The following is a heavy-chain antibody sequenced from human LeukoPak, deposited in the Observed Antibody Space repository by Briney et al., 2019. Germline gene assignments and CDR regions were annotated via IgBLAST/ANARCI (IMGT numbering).Heavy chain of an antibody. J-gene: IGHJ4*02. D-gene: IGHD3-22*01. Sequence: PGGSLRLSCAASGFTFGDYAMHWVRQAPGKGLEWVSGISWNSGSIGYADSVKGRFTISRDNAKNSLYMQMNSLRAEDTALYYCAKDIRYDSSGYEGGIDYWGQGTLVTVSS. CDR2: ISWNSGSI. CDR3: AKDIRYDSSGYEGGIDY. V-gene: IGHV3-9*01. CDR1: GFTFGDYA.